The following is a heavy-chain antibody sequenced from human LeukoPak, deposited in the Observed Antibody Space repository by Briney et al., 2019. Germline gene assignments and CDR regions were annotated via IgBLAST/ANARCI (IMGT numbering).Heavy chain of an antibody. CDR3: ARQVVCGGDCYEFDY. D-gene: IGHD2-21*02. Sequence: SETLSLTCTVSGGSISSSSYSWGWIRQPPGKGLEWIGSIYYGGSTYYNPSLKSRVTISVDTSKNQFSLKLSSVTAADTAVYYCARQVVCGGDCYEFDYWGQGTLVTVSS. CDR1: GGSISSSSYS. J-gene: IGHJ4*02. V-gene: IGHV4-39*01. CDR2: IYYGGST.